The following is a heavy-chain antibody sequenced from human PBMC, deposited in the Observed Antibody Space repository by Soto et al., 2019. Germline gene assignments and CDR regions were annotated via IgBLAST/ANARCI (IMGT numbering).Heavy chain of an antibody. CDR2: IYYSGST. D-gene: IGHD2-15*01. J-gene: IGHJ4*02. CDR3: ARQTFDIVVVVAATPIYFDY. CDR1: GGSISSSSYY. Sequence: QLQLQESGPGLVKPSETLSLTCTVSGGSISSSSYYWGWIRQPPGKGLEWIGSIYYSGSTYYNPSLKSRVTISVDTSKNQFSLKLSSVTAADTAVYYCARQTFDIVVVVAATPIYFDYWGQGTLVTVSS. V-gene: IGHV4-39*01.